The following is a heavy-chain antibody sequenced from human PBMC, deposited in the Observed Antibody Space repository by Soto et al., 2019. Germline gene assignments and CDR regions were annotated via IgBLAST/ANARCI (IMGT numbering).Heavy chain of an antibody. CDR2: ISAYNGDS. CDR3: ARDQEYSTSGLYWFDL. D-gene: IGHD6-6*01. V-gene: IGHV1-18*04. Sequence: GASVKVSCKASGYTFTSFGITWVRQAPGQDLEWMGWISAYNGDSNYAPRLQGRVTMTTDTSTSTVYMELKNLKSDDTAVYYCARDQEYSTSGLYWFDLWGQGTLVTVPQ. CDR1: GYTFTSFG. J-gene: IGHJ5*02.